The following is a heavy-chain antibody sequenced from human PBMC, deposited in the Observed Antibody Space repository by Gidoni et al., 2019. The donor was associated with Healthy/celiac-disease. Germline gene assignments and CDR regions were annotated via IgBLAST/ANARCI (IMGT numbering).Heavy chain of an antibody. CDR1: GGSFSGYY. CDR2: INHSGST. J-gene: IGHJ6*02. Sequence: QVQLQQWGAGLLKPSETFSLTCAVYGGSFSGYYGSWIRQPPGKGLEWSGEINHSGSTNYNPSLKSRVTISVYTAKNQFSLKLSSVTAADTAVYYCARAQYMDVWGQGTTVTVSS. CDR3: ARAQYMDV. V-gene: IGHV4-34*01.